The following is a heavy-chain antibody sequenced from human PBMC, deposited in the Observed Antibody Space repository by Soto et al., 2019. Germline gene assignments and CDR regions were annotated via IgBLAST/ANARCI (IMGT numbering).Heavy chain of an antibody. D-gene: IGHD5-18*01. Sequence: GESLKISCKGSGYNFNTYWIGWVRQMPGRGLEWMGIIYPGDSDTRYSPSFQGEVTISADKSINTAYLQWSSLRASDTAMYYCARQDGYNFPFDYWGQGTLVTVSS. CDR1: GYNFNTYW. J-gene: IGHJ4*02. CDR2: IYPGDSDT. CDR3: ARQDGYNFPFDY. V-gene: IGHV5-51*01.